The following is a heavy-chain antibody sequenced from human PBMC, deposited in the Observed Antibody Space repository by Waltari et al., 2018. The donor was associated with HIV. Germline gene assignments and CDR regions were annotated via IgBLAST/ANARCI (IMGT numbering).Heavy chain of an antibody. CDR3: ATDRTPLTTGDFDA. Sequence: VQVTASGGGLVTPGQSLRLPGVVSGLPFNTFTMSCLRQRPRRGLGWVASIGASGLHLYYRDSVKGRFTVSRDNSKKSVFLQMNDLGGDDTAVYFCATDRTPLTTGDFDAWGRGTLVTVSS. D-gene: IGHD3-16*01. CDR2: IGASGLHL. CDR1: GLPFNTFT. V-gene: IGHV3-21*02. J-gene: IGHJ5*02.